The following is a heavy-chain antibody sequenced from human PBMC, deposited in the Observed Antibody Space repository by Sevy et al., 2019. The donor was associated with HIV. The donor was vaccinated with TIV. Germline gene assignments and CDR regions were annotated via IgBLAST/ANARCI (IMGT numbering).Heavy chain of an antibody. V-gene: IGHV1-3*01. J-gene: IGHJ4*02. Sequence: ASVKVSCKASGYTFTSHAIHWVRQAPGQRLEWMGWINPGNGNTKYSQKFQGRVTITRDTSASTTYMELSSLRSEDTAVYYCARSVIPTAIFDYWGRGTLVTVSS. CDR2: INPGNGNT. CDR3: ARSVIPTAIFDY. CDR1: GYTFTSHA. D-gene: IGHD2-2*01.